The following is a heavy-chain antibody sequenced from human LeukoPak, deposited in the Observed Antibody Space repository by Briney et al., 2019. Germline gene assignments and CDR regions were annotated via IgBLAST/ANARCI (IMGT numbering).Heavy chain of an antibody. CDR2: IYPGDSDT. J-gene: IGHJ4*02. D-gene: IGHD6-19*01. CDR1: GYSFTTYW. V-gene: IGHV5-51*01. Sequence: GESLKISCKASGYSFTTYWIAWVRQMPGKGLEWMGMIYPGDSDTRYSPSFQGQITISVDKSISIAYLQWSSLKASDTTMYYCARLLQGVAGTWGYWGQGTMVTV. CDR3: ARLLQGVAGTWGY.